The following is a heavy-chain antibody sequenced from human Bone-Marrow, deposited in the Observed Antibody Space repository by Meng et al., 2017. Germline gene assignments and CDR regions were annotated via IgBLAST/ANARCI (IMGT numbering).Heavy chain of an antibody. CDR3: ARRTAVSGMTFDY. CDR2: INAGNGNT. D-gene: IGHD4-17*01. V-gene: IGHV1-3*01. J-gene: IGHJ4*02. Sequence: QVPLVESGAEVKKPGASVKVSCKASGYTFTSYAMHWVRQAPGQRLEWMGWINAGNGNTKYSQKFQGRVTITRDTSASTAYMELSSLRSEDTAVYYCARRTAVSGMTFDYWGQGTLVTVSS. CDR1: GYTFTSYA.